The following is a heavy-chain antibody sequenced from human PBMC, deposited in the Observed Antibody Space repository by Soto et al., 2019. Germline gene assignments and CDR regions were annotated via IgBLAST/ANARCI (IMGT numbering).Heavy chain of an antibody. CDR2: VSGSGDTT. J-gene: IGHJ5*02. CDR3: AKSPYSSSSVDWFDP. D-gene: IGHD6-6*01. CDR1: GVTFSSSA. V-gene: IGHV3-23*01. Sequence: GWSLRLSCAASGVTFSSSAMSGVRQDPGKGLEWVSTVSGSGDTTYYADSVKGRFTISRDNSKNTLYLQMNSLRAEDTAVYYCAKSPYSSSSVDWFDPWGQGTLVTVSS.